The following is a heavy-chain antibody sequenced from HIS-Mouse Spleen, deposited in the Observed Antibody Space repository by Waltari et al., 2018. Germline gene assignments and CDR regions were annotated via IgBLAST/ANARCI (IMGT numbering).Heavy chain of an antibody. J-gene: IGHJ2*01. CDR3: AREIPYSSSWYDWYFDL. CDR2: IYYSGPT. D-gene: IGHD6-13*01. CDR1: GGSISSSSFS. V-gene: IGHV4-39*07. Sequence: QLQLQESGPGLVKPSETLSLTCTVSGGSISSSSFSWGWIRQPPGKGLEWIGSIYYSGPTYYNPSLESRVTISVDTSKNQFSLKLSSVTAADTAVYYCAREIPYSSSWYDWYFDLWGRGTLVTVSS.